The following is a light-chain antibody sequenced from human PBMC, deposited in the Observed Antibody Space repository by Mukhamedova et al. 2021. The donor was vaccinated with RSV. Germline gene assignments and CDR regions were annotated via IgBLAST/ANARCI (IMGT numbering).Light chain of an antibody. CDR2: GNS. CDR1: SSNIGAGYD. Sequence: VTISCTGSSSNIGAGYDVHWYQQLPGTAPKLLIYGNSNRPSGVPDRFSGSKSGTSASLAITGLQAEDEADYYCQSYDSSLRGWV. J-gene: IGLJ3*02. CDR3: QSYDSSLRGWV. V-gene: IGLV1-40*01.